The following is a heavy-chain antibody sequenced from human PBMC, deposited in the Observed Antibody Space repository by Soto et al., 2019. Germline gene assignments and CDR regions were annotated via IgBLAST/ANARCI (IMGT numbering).Heavy chain of an antibody. Sequence: QVTLKESGPVLVKPTETLTLTCAVSGFSLSNARMGVSWIRQPPGKALEWLAHIFSNDETAYSTSLKTRLTISKDTSKSQVVLTMGNMDPVDTATYYCARTVARMNLDYWGQGTLVTVSS. CDR2: IFSNDET. CDR3: ARTVARMNLDY. J-gene: IGHJ4*02. D-gene: IGHD2-21*01. CDR1: GFSLSNARMG. V-gene: IGHV2-26*01.